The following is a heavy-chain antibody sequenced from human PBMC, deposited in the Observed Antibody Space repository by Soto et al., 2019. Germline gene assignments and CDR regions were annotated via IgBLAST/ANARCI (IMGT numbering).Heavy chain of an antibody. V-gene: IGHV1-69*06. CDR1: GGTLSSYA. CDR3: ARSQGYKYDKYYFDT. Sequence: QVQLAQSVAEVTKPGSSVKVSGKASGGTLSSYALNWVRQAPGQGLEWMGGIIPMFGTINNPQNCQGRVTFTTDKSTTTASMELRSLRSEVTDVYYCARSQGYKYDKYYFDTRGQGKLVTVSS. J-gene: IGHJ1*01. CDR2: IIPMFGTI. D-gene: IGHD3-9*01.